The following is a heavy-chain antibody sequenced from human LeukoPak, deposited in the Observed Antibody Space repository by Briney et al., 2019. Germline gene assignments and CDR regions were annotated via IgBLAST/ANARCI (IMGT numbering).Heavy chain of an antibody. Sequence: GGSLRPSCAASGFTFDDYAMHWVRQAPGKGLEWVSLISWDGGSTYYADSVKGRFTISRDYSKNSLYLQMNSLRAEDTALYYCAKDRGYYGSGSFALGVWGKGTTVTVSS. CDR1: GFTFDDYA. D-gene: IGHD3-10*01. CDR2: ISWDGGST. CDR3: AKDRGYYGSGSFALGV. V-gene: IGHV3-43D*03. J-gene: IGHJ6*04.